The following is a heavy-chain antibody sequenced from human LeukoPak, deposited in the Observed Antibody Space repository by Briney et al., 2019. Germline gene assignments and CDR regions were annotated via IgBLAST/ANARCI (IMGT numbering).Heavy chain of an antibody. J-gene: IGHJ5*02. CDR3: AGGLLWLGEDINWFDP. CDR2: ISSDSSDI. D-gene: IGHD3-10*01. CDR1: GFSFSSYS. V-gene: IGHV3-21*01. Sequence: KTGGSLRLSCAASGFSFSSYSMNWVRQAPGKGLEWVSSISSDSSDIFHADSVKGRFTISRDNAKNSLFLQMNSLRAEDTAVYYCAGGLLWLGEDINWFDPWGQGTLVTVSS.